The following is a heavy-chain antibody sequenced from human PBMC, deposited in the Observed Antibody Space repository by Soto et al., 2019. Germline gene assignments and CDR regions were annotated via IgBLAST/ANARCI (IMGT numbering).Heavy chain of an antibody. CDR1: GFTFSSYS. V-gene: IGHV3-48*02. CDR2: ISSSSSTI. D-gene: IGHD3-10*01. Sequence: EVQLVESGGGLVQPGGSLRLSCAASGFTFSSYSMNWVRQAPGKGREWVSYISSSSSTIYYADSVKGRFTISRDNAKNSLYLQMNSLRDEDTAVYYCAREGTRGGFLNWFDPWGQGTLVTVSS. CDR3: AREGTRGGFLNWFDP. J-gene: IGHJ5*02.